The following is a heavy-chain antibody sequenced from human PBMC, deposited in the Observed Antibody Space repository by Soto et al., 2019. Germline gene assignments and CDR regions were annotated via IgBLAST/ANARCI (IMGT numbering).Heavy chain of an antibody. Sequence: QMQLVQSGAEVKKPGSSVKVSCKASGGTFSSYAISWVRQAPGQGLEWMGGIIPIFGTANYAQKFQGRVTITADESTSTAYMELSSLRSEDTAVYYCARVGIVVVPAAPPVHWFDPWGQGTLVTVSS. CDR3: ARVGIVVVPAAPPVHWFDP. D-gene: IGHD2-2*01. V-gene: IGHV1-69*01. CDR1: GGTFSSYA. J-gene: IGHJ5*02. CDR2: IIPIFGTA.